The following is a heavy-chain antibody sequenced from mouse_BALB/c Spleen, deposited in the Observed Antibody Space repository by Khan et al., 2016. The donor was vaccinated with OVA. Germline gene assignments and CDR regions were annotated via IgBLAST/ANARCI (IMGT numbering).Heavy chain of an antibody. CDR2: IDPANGNT. V-gene: IGHV14-3*02. Sequence: VQLKQSGAELMKPGASVKLSCTVSGFNIKDTYMHWVRQRPEQALEWIGRIDPANGNTKYDPKFQGKATMTADTSSNTAYLQLSSLTSEDTAVYDCAYSLLLDAMDYWGQGTSVTVSS. CDR1: GFNIKDTY. D-gene: IGHD1-2*01. J-gene: IGHJ4*01. CDR3: AYSLLLDAMDY.